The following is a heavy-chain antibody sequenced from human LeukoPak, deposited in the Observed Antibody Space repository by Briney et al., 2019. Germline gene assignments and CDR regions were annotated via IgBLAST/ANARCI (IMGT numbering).Heavy chain of an antibody. CDR1: GFTFSSYS. Sequence: GGSLRLSCAASGFTFSSYSMNWVRQSPGKGLEWVSYISSSSSTIYYADSVKGRFTISRDNAKNSLYLQMNSLTADYTAVYYCVRGPRYYDDSGFHYGVFDIWGQGTLVTVSS. CDR3: VRGPRYYDDSGFHYGVFDI. J-gene: IGHJ3*02. CDR2: ISSSSSTI. D-gene: IGHD3-22*01. V-gene: IGHV3-48*01.